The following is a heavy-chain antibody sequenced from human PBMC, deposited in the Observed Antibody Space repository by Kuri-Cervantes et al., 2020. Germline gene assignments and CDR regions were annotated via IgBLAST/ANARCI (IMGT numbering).Heavy chain of an antibody. D-gene: IGHD6-13*01. V-gene: IGHV4-39*07. J-gene: IGHJ5*02. CDR1: GGSISSSSYY. CDR3: ARDPPDSISGPGWFDP. CDR2: IYYSGTT. Sequence: SETLSLTCTVSGGSISSSSYYWGWIRQPPGKGLEWIGSIYYSGTTYYNPSPKSRVTISVDTSKNQFSLKLSSVTAADTAVYYCARDPPDSISGPGWFDPWGQGTLVTVSS.